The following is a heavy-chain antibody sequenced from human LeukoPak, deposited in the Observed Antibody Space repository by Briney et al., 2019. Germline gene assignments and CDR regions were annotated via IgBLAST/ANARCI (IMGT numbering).Heavy chain of an antibody. J-gene: IGHJ4*02. CDR2: INPNSGGT. Sequence: ASVKVSCKASGYTFTGYYMHWARQAPGQGLEWMGWINPNSGGTNYAQKFQGRVTMTRDTSISTAYMELSRLRSDDTAVYYCARVSYDILTGYNYWGQGTLVTVSS. CDR3: ARVSYDILTGYNY. D-gene: IGHD3-9*01. CDR1: GYTFTGYY. V-gene: IGHV1-2*02.